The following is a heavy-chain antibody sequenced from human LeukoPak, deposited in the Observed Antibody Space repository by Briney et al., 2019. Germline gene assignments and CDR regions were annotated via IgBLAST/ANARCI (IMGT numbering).Heavy chain of an antibody. D-gene: IGHD3-10*01. Sequence: SETLSLTCTVSGGSISSYYWSWIRQPAGKGLEWIGRIYTSGSTNYNPSPKSRVTMSVDTSKNQFSLKLSSVTAADTAVYYCARDFKRKEWFGDRNWFDPWGQGTLVTVSS. CDR2: IYTSGST. J-gene: IGHJ5*02. V-gene: IGHV4-4*07. CDR1: GGSISSYY. CDR3: ARDFKRKEWFGDRNWFDP.